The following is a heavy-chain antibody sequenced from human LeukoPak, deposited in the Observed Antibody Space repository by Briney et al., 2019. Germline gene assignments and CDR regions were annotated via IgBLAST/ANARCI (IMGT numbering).Heavy chain of an antibody. CDR2: INPQSGAT. D-gene: IGHD1-26*01. V-gene: IGHV1-2*02. Sequence: ASVKVSCKASGYTFTGVYIHWVRQAPGQGLEWMAWINPQSGATNYAQKFRGRVTMTRDTSISTAYMELASLTSDDTAVYYCARAGGRSWFDPWGQGTLVTVSS. CDR1: GYTFTGVY. J-gene: IGHJ5*02. CDR3: ARAGGRSWFDP.